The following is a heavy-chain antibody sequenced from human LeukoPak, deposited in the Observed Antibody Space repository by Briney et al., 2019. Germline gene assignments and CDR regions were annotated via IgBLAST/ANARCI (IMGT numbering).Heavy chain of an antibody. CDR3: ARGGTRFGGFYFDY. CDR1: ADSLSSGGHY. V-gene: IGHV4-31*03. Sequence: SQTLSLTCTVSADSLSSGGHYWAWIRQLPGQGLESIGFIHHSGSSRHNPSLKDRVAISVDASRKQFALRLSSVTAADTAIYYCARGGTRFGGFYFDYWGQGIQVIVSS. CDR2: IHHSGSS. D-gene: IGHD3-10*01. J-gene: IGHJ4*02.